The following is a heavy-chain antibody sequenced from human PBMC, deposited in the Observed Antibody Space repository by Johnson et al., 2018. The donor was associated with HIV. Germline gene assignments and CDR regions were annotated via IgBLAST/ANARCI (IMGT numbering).Heavy chain of an antibody. CDR1: GFSFSNYG. D-gene: IGHD3-22*01. CDR3: ARDGVYSSPHDAFDI. CDR2: IKEDGSED. Sequence: VQLVESGGGVVQPGESLRLSCEASGFSFSNYGMHWVRQAPGKGLEWLANIKEDGSEDYYVDSLKGRFTISRDHAQHLLYLQMDSLRAQVSAVYYCARDGVYSSPHDAFDIWGQGTMVTVSS. J-gene: IGHJ3*02. V-gene: IGHV3-7*03.